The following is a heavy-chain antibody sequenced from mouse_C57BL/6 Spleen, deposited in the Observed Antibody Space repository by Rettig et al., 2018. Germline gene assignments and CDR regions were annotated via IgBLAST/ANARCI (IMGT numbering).Heavy chain of an antibody. V-gene: IGHV14-2*01. CDR1: GFNIKDYY. Sequence: AELVKPGASVKLSCTASGFNIKDYYMHWVKQRTEQGLEWIGRIDPEDGETKYAPKFQGKATITADTSSNTAYLQLSSLTSEDTAVYYCARSDTTAQLRGYVDVWGTGTTVTVSS. J-gene: IGHJ1*03. CDR3: ARSDTTAQLRGYVDV. D-gene: IGHD1-2*01. CDR2: IDPEDGET.